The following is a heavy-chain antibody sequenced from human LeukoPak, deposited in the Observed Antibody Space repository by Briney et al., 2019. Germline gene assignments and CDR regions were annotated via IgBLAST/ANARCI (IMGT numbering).Heavy chain of an antibody. CDR1: GFTFDDYG. V-gene: IGHV3-20*04. D-gene: IGHD1-26*01. Sequence: GGSLRLSCAASGFTFDDYGMSWVRQAPGKGLEWVSNINWNGDSTGYADSVKGRFTISRDNGKNSLYLQMNSLRAEDTAVYYCARKGGATTYGYYYYYMDVWGKGTTVTISS. CDR3: ARKGGATTYGYYYYYMDV. CDR2: INWNGDST. J-gene: IGHJ6*03.